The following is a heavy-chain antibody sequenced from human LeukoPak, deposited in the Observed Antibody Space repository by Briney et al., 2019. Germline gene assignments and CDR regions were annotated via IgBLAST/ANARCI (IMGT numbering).Heavy chain of an antibody. J-gene: IGHJ4*02. Sequence: GGSLRLSCAASGFTFSSYWMSWVRQAPGKGLEWVSVIYSGGSTYYSDSVKGRFTISRDNSKNTLYLQMNSLRAEDTAVYYCAGGYSSSWYVSDYWGQGTLVTVSS. V-gene: IGHV3-53*01. CDR2: IYSGGST. CDR3: AGGYSSSWYVSDY. D-gene: IGHD6-13*01. CDR1: GFTFSSYW.